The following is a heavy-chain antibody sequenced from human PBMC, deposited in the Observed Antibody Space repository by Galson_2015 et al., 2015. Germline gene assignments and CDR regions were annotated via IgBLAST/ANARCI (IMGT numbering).Heavy chain of an antibody. CDR2: ISSSSSYI. CDR3: ARDVTRCGEFPPPGWDY. V-gene: IGHV3-21*01. D-gene: IGHD3-10*01. Sequence: SLRLSCAASGFTFSSYSMNWVRQAPGKGLEWVSSISSSSSYIYYADSVKGRFTISRDNAKNSLYLQMNSLRAEDTAVYYCARDVTRCGEFPPPGWDYWGQGTMVTVSS. CDR1: GFTFSSYS. J-gene: IGHJ3*01.